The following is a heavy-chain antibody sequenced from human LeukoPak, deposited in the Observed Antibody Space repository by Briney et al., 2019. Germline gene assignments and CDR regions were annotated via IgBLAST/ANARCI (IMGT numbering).Heavy chain of an antibody. J-gene: IGHJ6*02. CDR2: IYYSGST. CDR3: ANLLLEGLTDYYYYGMDV. V-gene: IGHV4-39*01. CDR1: GGSISSSSYY. D-gene: IGHD3-3*01. Sequence: SETLSLTCTVSGGSISSSSYYWGWIRQPPGKGLEWIGSIYYSGSTYYNPSLKSRVTISVDTSKNQFSLKLRSVTAADTAVYYCANLLLEGLTDYYYYGMDVWGQGTTVTVSS.